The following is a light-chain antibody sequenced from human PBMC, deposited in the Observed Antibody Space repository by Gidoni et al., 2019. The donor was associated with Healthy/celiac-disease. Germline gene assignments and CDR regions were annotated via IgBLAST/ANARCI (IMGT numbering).Light chain of an antibody. J-gene: IGKJ1*01. Sequence: DIQMTQSPSSLSASVGDRVTITCRASQSISSYLNWYQQKPGKAPKLLIYAASSLQSGVPTRFSGSGSGTDLTLTISSLQPEDFATYYCQRSYSTPRTFGQGTKVEIK. V-gene: IGKV1-39*01. CDR3: QRSYSTPRT. CDR2: AAS. CDR1: QSISSY.